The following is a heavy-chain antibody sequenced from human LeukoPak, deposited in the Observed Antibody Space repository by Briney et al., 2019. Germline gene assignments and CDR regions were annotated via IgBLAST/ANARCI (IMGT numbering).Heavy chain of an antibody. CDR1: GFTFSSYA. CDR3: AKQGLAARPLLVY. V-gene: IGHV3-30-3*02. CDR2: ISYGGSNK. Sequence: SGGSLRLSCAASGFTFSSYAMHWVRQAPGKGLEWVAVISYGGSNKYYADSVKGRFTISRDNSKNTLYLQMNSLRAEDTAVYYCAKQGLAARPLLVYWGQGTLVTVSS. D-gene: IGHD6-6*01. J-gene: IGHJ4*02.